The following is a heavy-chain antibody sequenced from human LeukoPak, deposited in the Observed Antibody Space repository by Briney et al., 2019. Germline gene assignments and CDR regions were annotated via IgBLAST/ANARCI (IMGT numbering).Heavy chain of an antibody. D-gene: IGHD3-3*01. J-gene: IGHJ4*02. CDR3: ARDFWSGNDY. CDR1: GGSFSGYY. V-gene: IGHV4-34*01. CDR2: INHSGST. Sequence: SETLSLTCAVYGGSFSGYYWSWIRQPPGKGLEWIGEINHSGSTNYNPSLKSRVTISVDTSKNQFSLKLSSVTAADTAVYYCARDFWSGNDYWGRGTLVTVSS.